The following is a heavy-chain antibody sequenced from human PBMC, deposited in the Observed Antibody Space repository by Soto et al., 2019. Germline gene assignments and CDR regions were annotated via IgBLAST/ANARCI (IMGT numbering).Heavy chain of an antibody. Sequence: QTLSLTCANSGDSVSSNSSAWNWIRRSPSRGLEWLGRTYRRSKWYNDYAVSLKSRITINPDTSKNQFSLQLHSVTPEDTAVYYCARAVGYLDSWGQGTLVTVSS. J-gene: IGHJ4*02. CDR3: ARAVGYLDS. D-gene: IGHD6-13*01. V-gene: IGHV6-1*01. CDR2: TYRRSKWYN. CDR1: GDSVSSNSSA.